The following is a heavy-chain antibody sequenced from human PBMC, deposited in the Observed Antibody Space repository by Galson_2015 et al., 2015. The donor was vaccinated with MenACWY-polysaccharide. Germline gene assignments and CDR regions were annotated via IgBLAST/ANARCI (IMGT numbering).Heavy chain of an antibody. CDR3: SRYCSGIRCYSGLDH. Sequence: SLRLSCAASGFTFSNYFMTWVRQAPGKGLEWVSTVSSSGGATYYADSVKGRFTISRDNSRNTLYLQMNSLRAEDTAVYYCSRYCSGIRCYSGLDHWGQGTLVTVSS. D-gene: IGHD2-15*01. J-gene: IGHJ4*02. V-gene: IGHV3-23*01. CDR2: VSSSGGAT. CDR1: GFTFSNYF.